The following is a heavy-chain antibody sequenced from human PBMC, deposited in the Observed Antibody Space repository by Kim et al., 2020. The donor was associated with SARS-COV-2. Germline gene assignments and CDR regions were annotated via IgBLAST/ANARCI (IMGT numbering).Heavy chain of an antibody. D-gene: IGHD3-3*01. CDR2: ISGIGTNT. J-gene: IGHJ4*02. CDR3: AIVASKLRFLNFEY. Sequence: GGSLRLSCAAYGLTFSNYDMTWVRQAPGKGREWVSDISGIGTNTYYADSVKGRFTISRDNSKNTLYLQLNSLRAEDTAVYYYAIVASKLRFLNFEYWGQGSLVTVS. CDR1: GLTFSNYD. V-gene: IGHV3-23*01.